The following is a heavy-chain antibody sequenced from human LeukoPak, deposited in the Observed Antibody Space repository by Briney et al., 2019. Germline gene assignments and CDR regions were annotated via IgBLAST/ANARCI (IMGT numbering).Heavy chain of an antibody. CDR1: GGSISSSSHY. V-gene: IGHV4-39*07. J-gene: IGHJ4*02. CDR3: ARDVGAYSSSDFDY. D-gene: IGHD6-13*01. Sequence: SETLSLTCTVSGGSISSSSHYWGWIRQPPGKGLEGIGSIYYSGSTYYNPSLKGRVTISVDTSKNQFSLKLSSVTAADTAVYYCARDVGAYSSSDFDYWGQGTLVTVSS. CDR2: IYYSGST.